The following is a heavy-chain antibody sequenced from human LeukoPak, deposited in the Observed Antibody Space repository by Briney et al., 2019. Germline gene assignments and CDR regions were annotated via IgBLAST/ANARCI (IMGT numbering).Heavy chain of an antibody. Sequence: GGSLRLSCAASRFTFSTYGMHWVRQAPGKGLEWVTYIHYDGTYKHYAESVKGRFTISRDNSRNTLYLQMNSLRAEDTAVYYCARELGGYQLLKNSDYWGQGTLVIVSS. CDR2: IHYDGTYK. D-gene: IGHD2-2*01. CDR3: ARELGGYQLLKNSDY. J-gene: IGHJ4*02. V-gene: IGHV3-30*02. CDR1: RFTFSTYG.